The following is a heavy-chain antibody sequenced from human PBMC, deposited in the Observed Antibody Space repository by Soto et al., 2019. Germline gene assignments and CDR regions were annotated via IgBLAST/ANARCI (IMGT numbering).Heavy chain of an antibody. J-gene: IGHJ6*03. V-gene: IGHV3-30*18. CDR2: ISYDGSNK. D-gene: IGHD2-15*01. CDR3: AKVYCSGGSCYTPYYYYYMEV. Sequence: GLCCAASRVSVRSYGMDGFRKTPGKGLEWVAVISYDGSNKYYADSVKGRFTISRDNSKNTLYLQMNSLRAEDTAVYYCAKVYCSGGSCYTPYYYYYMEVWGKGTTVTVSS. CDR1: RVSVRSYG.